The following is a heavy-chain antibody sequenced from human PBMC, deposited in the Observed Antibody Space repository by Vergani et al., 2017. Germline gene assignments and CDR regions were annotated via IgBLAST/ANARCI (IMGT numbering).Heavy chain of an antibody. Sequence: QEQLVQSGSELKKPGASVKVSCKASGYSFNNYAIHWVRQAPGQGLEWMGWINPTTGNPTYARAFTGRFVFSLDTSISTAYLQIGSLKAEDTAVYYCARTDGGNSYYYYYYYMDVWGKGTTVTVSS. J-gene: IGHJ6*03. CDR3: ARTDGGNSYYYYYYYMDV. V-gene: IGHV7-4-1*01. CDR2: INPTTGNP. CDR1: GYSFNNYA. D-gene: IGHD4-23*01.